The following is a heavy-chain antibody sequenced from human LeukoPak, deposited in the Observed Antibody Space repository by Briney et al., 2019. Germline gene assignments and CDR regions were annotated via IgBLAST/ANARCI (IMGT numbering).Heavy chain of an antibody. CDR2: ISSNGGNT. D-gene: IGHD1-26*01. J-gene: IGHJ1*01. Sequence: GGSLRLSCAASGFTFSSYAMHWVRQAPGKGLEYVSAISSNGGNTYYANSVKGRFTISRDNSKNTLYLQMGSLRAEDMAVYYCARVGGSYSDVVGYFQHWGQGTLVTVSS. CDR1: GFTFSSYA. CDR3: ARVGGSYSDVVGYFQH. V-gene: IGHV3-64*01.